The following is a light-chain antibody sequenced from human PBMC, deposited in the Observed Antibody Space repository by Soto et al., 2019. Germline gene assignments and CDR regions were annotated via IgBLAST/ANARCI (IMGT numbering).Light chain of an antibody. Sequence: DIQMTQSPSSVSASVGDRVNITCRATQDIGNWLAWYQQKPGKAPKLLISASSSLQSGVPSRFSGSGSGTDFTLMISSLQPEDCAIYCGLQTTSVPWTFGQGTKVEIK. J-gene: IGKJ1*01. CDR3: LQTTSVPWT. CDR2: ASS. V-gene: IGKV1-12*01. CDR1: QDIGNW.